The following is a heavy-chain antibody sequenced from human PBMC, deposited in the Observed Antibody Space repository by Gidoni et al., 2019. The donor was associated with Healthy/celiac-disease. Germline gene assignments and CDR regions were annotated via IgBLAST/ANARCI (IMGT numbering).Heavy chain of an antibody. J-gene: IGHJ4*02. CDR2: IWYDRSNK. CDR3: ARDQRLALDY. V-gene: IGHV3-33*01. CDR1: GFTFSRYG. D-gene: IGHD6-25*01. Sequence: QVQLVESGGGVVQPGRSLRLSCAASGFTFSRYGMHWVRQAPGKGMEWVAVIWYDRSNKYYADSVKGRFTISRDNSKNTLYLQMNSLRAEDTAVYYCARDQRLALDYWGQGTLVTVSS.